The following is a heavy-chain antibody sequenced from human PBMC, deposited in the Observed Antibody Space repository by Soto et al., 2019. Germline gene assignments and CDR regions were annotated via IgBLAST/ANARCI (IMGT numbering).Heavy chain of an antibody. V-gene: IGHV4-4*02. Sequence: PSETLSLTCAVSGDSITSSNWWSWVRQSPGKGLEWIGEIYHSGSTKYNPSLGSRVTISLDRSKNQFSLELSSVTAADTAVYYCARGRYSPNKFKNYDFWSGYRNYFDYWGQGTLVTVSS. CDR2: IYHSGST. CDR3: ARGRYSPNKFKNYDFWSGYRNYFDY. D-gene: IGHD3-3*01. J-gene: IGHJ4*02. CDR1: GDSITSSNW.